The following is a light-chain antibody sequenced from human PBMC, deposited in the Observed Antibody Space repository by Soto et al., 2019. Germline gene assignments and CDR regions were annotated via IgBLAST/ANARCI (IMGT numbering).Light chain of an antibody. Sequence: QLVLTQPPSASGSLGQSVTIPCTGTSSDVGGYNYVSWYQQHPGKAPKLMVFAVSNRPSGVPDRFSGSKFGNTASLTVSGLQTEDEAYYYCSSYAGSNNLVFGTGTKLTVL. CDR3: SSYAGSNNLV. CDR1: SSDVGGYNY. V-gene: IGLV2-8*01. CDR2: AVS. J-gene: IGLJ1*01.